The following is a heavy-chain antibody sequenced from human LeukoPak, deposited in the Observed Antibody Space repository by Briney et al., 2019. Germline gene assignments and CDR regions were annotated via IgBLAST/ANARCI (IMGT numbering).Heavy chain of an antibody. CDR3: AREASGSNYDFWSGYSEWFDP. CDR2: IIPIFGIA. D-gene: IGHD3-3*01. J-gene: IGHJ5*02. V-gene: IGHV1-69*04. Sequence: SVKVSCKASGGTFSSYAISWVRQAPGQGLEWMGRIIPIFGIANYAQKFQGRVMITADKSTSTAYMELSSLRSEDTAVYYCAREASGSNYDFWSGYSEWFDPWGQGTLVTVSS. CDR1: GGTFSSYA.